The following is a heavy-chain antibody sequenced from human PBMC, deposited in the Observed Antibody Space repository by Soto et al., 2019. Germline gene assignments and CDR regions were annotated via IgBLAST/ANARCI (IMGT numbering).Heavy chain of an antibody. V-gene: IGHV3-23*01. CDR2: ISGSGGST. Sequence: GGSLRLSCAASGFTFSSYAMSWVRQTPGKGLEWVSAISGSGGSTYYADAVKGRFTISRDNSKNTLYLQMNSLRAEDTAVYYCAKGLAAAGTGLVDYWGQGTLVTVSS. CDR3: AKGLAAAGTGLVDY. J-gene: IGHJ4*02. CDR1: GFTFSSYA. D-gene: IGHD6-13*01.